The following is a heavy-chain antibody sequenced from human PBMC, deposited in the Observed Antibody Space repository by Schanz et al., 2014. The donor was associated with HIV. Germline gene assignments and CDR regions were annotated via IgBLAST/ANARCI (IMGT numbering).Heavy chain of an antibody. CDR1: GFTFSSYS. CDR3: ANEEVPNDY. J-gene: IGHJ4*02. CDR2: ISSSSSDK. Sequence: EVQLVESGGGLVKPGGSLRLSCAASGFTFSSYSLNWVRQAPGKGLEWVSSISSSSSDKYYADSVKGRFTISRDNAKNSLSLQMNSLRAEDTAVYYCANEEVPNDYWGQGTLVTVSP. V-gene: IGHV3-21*04.